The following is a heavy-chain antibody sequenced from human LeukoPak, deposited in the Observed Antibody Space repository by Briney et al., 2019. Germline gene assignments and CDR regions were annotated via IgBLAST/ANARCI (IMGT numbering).Heavy chain of an antibody. CDR2: ISCSGDSA. CDR3: ATTLRSSDSPFDY. J-gene: IGHJ4*02. D-gene: IGHD3-9*01. CDR1: GFTFSSYA. V-gene: IGHV3-23*01. Sequence: SGGSLRLSCAASGFTFSSYAMSWVRQAPGKGLEWVSLISCSGDSAYVADSVKGRFTISRDNSRNTLYLQMSSLRAEDTALYDCATTLRSSDSPFDYWGQGALVTVSS.